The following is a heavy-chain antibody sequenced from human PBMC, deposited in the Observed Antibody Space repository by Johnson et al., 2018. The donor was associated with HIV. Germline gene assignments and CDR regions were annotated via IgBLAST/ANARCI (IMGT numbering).Heavy chain of an antibody. CDR1: GFTFNRAW. CDR3: ARERRAGVKGAFDI. Sequence: QVQLVESGGGLVKPGGSLRVSCAASGFTFNRAWMSWVRQVPDKGLEWVAVISYDGSNKYYADSVKGRFTISRDNSKNTLYLQMNSLRAEDTAVYYCARERRAGVKGAFDIWGQGTMVTVSS. J-gene: IGHJ3*02. V-gene: IGHV3-30*03. CDR2: ISYDGSNK. D-gene: IGHD2-21*01.